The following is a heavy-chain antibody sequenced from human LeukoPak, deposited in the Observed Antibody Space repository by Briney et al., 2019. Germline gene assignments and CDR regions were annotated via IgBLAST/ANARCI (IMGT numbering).Heavy chain of an antibody. CDR2: VTGSGVRT. CDR3: AKVWSEGGYNSVGRRDWFDP. J-gene: IGHJ5*02. CDR1: GFTFSTYA. D-gene: IGHD5-24*01. V-gene: IGHV3-23*01. Sequence: GGSLRLSCAASGFTFSTYAMSWVRQAPGKGLEWVSSVTGSGVRTWYADSVKGRFTISRDNSKNTLYLQMNSLRAEDTAVYYCAKVWSEGGYNSVGRRDWFDPWGQGTLVTVSS.